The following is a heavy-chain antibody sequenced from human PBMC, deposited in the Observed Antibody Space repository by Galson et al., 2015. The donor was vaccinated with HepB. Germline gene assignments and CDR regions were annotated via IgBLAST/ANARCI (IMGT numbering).Heavy chain of an antibody. V-gene: IGHV1-69*04. CDR2: IIPILGIA. D-gene: IGHD3-10*01. CDR3: ARIYGSGTGYYYYYGMDV. CDR1: GGTFSSYA. J-gene: IGHJ6*02. Sequence: SCKASGGTFSSYAISWVRQPPGQGLEWMGRIIPILGIANYAQKFQGRVTITADKSTSTAYMELSSLRSEDTAVYYCARIYGSGTGYYYYYGMDVWGQGTTVTVSS.